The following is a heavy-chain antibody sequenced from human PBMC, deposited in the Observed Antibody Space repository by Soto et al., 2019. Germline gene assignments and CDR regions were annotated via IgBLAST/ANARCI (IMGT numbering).Heavy chain of an antibody. D-gene: IGHD5-18*01. CDR2: INHSGST. V-gene: IGHV4-34*01. CDR3: ARAYEDTAMVAY. Sequence: SETLSLNCGVGGESCSGYYWNWIRQPPGKGLEWIGEINHSGSTNYNPSLKSRVTISVDTSKNQFSLKLSSVTAADTAVYYCARAYEDTAMVAYWCQVTLVTVSS. J-gene: IGHJ4*02. CDR1: GESCSGYY.